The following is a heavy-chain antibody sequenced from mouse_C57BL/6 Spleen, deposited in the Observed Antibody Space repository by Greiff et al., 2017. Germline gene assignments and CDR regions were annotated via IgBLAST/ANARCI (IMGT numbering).Heavy chain of an antibody. J-gene: IGHJ4*01. D-gene: IGHD1-1*01. CDR2: INPNNGGT. CDR3: ACDYYGSHYYAMDY. Sequence: VQLQQSGPELVKPGASVKISCKASGYTFTDYYMNWVKQSHGKSLEWIGDINPNNGGTSYNQKFKGKATLTVDKSSSTAYMELRSLTSEDSAVYYCACDYYGSHYYAMDYWGQGTSVTVSS. CDR1: GYTFTDYY. V-gene: IGHV1-26*01.